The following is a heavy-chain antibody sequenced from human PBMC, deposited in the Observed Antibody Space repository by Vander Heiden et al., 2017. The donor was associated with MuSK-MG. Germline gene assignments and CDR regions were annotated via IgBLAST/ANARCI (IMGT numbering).Heavy chain of an antibody. CDR2: ISSSSSYI. CDR3: ARDPYYGSGSYYIDFDY. Sequence: EVQLVESGGGLVKPGGSLTLSCAASGFTFSSYGMNWVRQAPGKGLEWVSSISSSSSYIYYADSVKGRFTISRDNAKNSLYLQMNSLRAEDTAVYYCARDPYYGSGSYYIDFDYWGQGTLVTVSS. V-gene: IGHV3-21*01. J-gene: IGHJ4*02. CDR1: GFTFSSYG. D-gene: IGHD3-10*01.